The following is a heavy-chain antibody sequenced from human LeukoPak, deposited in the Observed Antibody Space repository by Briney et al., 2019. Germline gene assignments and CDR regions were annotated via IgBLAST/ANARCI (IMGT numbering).Heavy chain of an antibody. CDR1: GFTFSSYG. V-gene: IGHV3-33*01. Sequence: GRSLRLSCAASGFTFSSYGMHWVRQAPGKGLEWVAVIWYDGSNKYYADSVKGRFPLSRDNSKNTLYLQMNSLRAEDTAVYYCARETWAVAGISYNWFDPWGQGTLVTVSS. D-gene: IGHD6-19*01. CDR3: ARETWAVAGISYNWFDP. CDR2: IWYDGSNK. J-gene: IGHJ5*02.